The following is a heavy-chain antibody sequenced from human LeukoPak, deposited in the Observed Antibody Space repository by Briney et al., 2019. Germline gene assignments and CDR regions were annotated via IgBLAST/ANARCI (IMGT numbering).Heavy chain of an antibody. Sequence: GGSLRLSCAASGLTFSSHAMSWVRQAPGKGLEWVSTISGSGGSTYYADSVKGRFTISRDNSKNTLYLQMNSLRAEDMAVYYCAKEDSYGYYPSVWGQGTLVTVSS. D-gene: IGHD5-18*01. CDR3: AKEDSYGYYPSV. CDR1: GLTFSSHA. V-gene: IGHV3-23*01. J-gene: IGHJ4*02. CDR2: ISGSGGST.